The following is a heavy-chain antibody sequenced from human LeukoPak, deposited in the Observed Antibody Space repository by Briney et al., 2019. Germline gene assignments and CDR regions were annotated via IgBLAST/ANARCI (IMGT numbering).Heavy chain of an antibody. Sequence: GGSLRLSCAASGFTFSSYSMNWVRQAPGKGLEWVSSISSSSSYIYYADSVKGRFTISRDNAKNSLYLQMNSLRAEDTAVYYCARVWEYCSGGSCYENYYGIDVWGKGTTVTVSS. CDR3: ARVWEYCSGGSCYENYYGIDV. V-gene: IGHV3-21*01. CDR1: GFTFSSYS. D-gene: IGHD2-15*01. J-gene: IGHJ6*04. CDR2: ISSSSSYI.